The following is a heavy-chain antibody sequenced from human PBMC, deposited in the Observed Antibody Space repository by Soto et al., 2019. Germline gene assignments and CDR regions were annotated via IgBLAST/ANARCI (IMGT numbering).Heavy chain of an antibody. CDR3: ARLDESCSGGTCYSAFDP. Sequence: PGESLKISCQGSGYSFSNYWIGWVRQMPGKGLEWMGIVYPGDSDTRYSPSFQGQVTFSADKSISTAYLQWSSLKASDTAMYYCARLDESCSGGTCYSAFDPWGQGTLVTVSS. J-gene: IGHJ5*02. D-gene: IGHD2-15*01. V-gene: IGHV5-51*01. CDR1: GYSFSNYW. CDR2: VYPGDSDT.